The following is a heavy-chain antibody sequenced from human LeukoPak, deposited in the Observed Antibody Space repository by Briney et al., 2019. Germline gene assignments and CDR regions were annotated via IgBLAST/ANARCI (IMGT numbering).Heavy chain of an antibody. J-gene: IGHJ5*02. CDR1: GDSVSSNSVT. Sequence: SQTLSLTCAISGDSVSSNSVTWNWIRQSPSRGLEWLVRTYYRSTWYNDYAVSVRGRITVDPDTSKNQFSLHLNSVTPEDTAVYYCARRLTQYDCFDPWGQGILVTVSS. V-gene: IGHV6-1*01. CDR2: TYYRSTWYN. D-gene: IGHD2-2*01. CDR3: ARRLTQYDCFDP.